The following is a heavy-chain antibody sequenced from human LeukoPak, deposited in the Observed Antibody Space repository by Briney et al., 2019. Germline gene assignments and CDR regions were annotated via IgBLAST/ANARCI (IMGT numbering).Heavy chain of an antibody. J-gene: IGHJ5*02. CDR1: GGTFSSYA. CDR2: IIPIFGTA. CDR3: ARAGGATLTWFDP. Sequence: GSSVKVSCKAYGGTFSSYAISWVRQAPGQGLEWMGGIIPIFGTANYAQKFQGRVTITADESTSTAYMELSSLRSGDTAVYYCARAGGATLTWFDPWGQGTLVTVSS. D-gene: IGHD1-26*01. V-gene: IGHV1-69*01.